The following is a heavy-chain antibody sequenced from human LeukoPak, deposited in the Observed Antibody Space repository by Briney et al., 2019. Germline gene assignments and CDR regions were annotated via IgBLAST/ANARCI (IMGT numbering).Heavy chain of an antibody. D-gene: IGHD6-19*01. CDR1: GFTFDNYG. V-gene: IGHV3-30*02. CDR2: IRSDGSNK. J-gene: IGHJ4*02. CDR3: AENSSGFDY. Sequence: GGSLRLSCAASGFTFDNYGMHWVRQAPGKGLEWVAFIRSDGSNKYYADSVKGRFTISRDNAKNSLYLQMNSLRAEDTAVYYCAENSSGFDYWGQGTLVTVSS.